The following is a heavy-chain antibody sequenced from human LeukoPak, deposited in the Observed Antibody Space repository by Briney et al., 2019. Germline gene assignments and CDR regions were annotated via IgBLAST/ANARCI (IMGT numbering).Heavy chain of an antibody. J-gene: IGHJ4*02. CDR1: GLTFSSYK. CDR3: ARATLAYCAGDCVSR. Sequence: GGSLRLSCAAPGLTFSSYKMNWVGQAPGRGLEWSSPISSSGDYIYYADSVRGRFTISRVNAKNSLYLQMNSLRAEDTAMYYCARATLAYCAGDCVSRWGQGTLVTVSS. D-gene: IGHD2-21*02. V-gene: IGHV3-21*01. CDR2: ISSSGDYI.